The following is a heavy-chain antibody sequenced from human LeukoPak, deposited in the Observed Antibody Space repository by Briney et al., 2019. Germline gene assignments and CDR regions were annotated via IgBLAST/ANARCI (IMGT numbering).Heavy chain of an antibody. CDR2: ISGSGGST. CDR3: AREENYYYDSSGYARYFDY. D-gene: IGHD3-22*01. Sequence: LTGGSLRLSCAASGFTFSSYAMSWVRQAPGKGLEWVSAISGSGGSTYYADSVKGRFTISRDNSKNTLYLQMNSLRAEDTAVYYCAREENYYYDSSGYARYFDYWGQGTLVTVSS. CDR1: GFTFSSYA. V-gene: IGHV3-23*01. J-gene: IGHJ4*02.